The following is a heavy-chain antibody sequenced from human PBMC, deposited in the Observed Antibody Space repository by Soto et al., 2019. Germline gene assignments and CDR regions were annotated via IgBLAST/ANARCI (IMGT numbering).Heavy chain of an antibody. Sequence: ASVKVSCKAPGYTFTRSGISWVRQATGQGLEWMGWMNPNSGNTGYAQKFQGRVTMTRNTSISTAYMELSSLRSEDTAVYYCARSVEWLASFDYWGQGTLVTVSS. CDR1: GYTFTRSG. CDR2: MNPNSGNT. V-gene: IGHV1-8*01. CDR3: ARSVEWLASFDY. J-gene: IGHJ4*02. D-gene: IGHD6-19*01.